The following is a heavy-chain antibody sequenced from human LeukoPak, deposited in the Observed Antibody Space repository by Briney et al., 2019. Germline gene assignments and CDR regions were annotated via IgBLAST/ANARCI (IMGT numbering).Heavy chain of an antibody. Sequence: GGSLRLSCAVSGITLSNYGMSWVRQAPGKGLEWVAGISDSGGRTNYADSVKGRFTISRDNPKNTLYLQMNSLRPEDTAVYFCAKRGVVIRVILVGLHKEAYYFDSWGQGALVTVSS. CDR1: GITLSNYG. CDR3: AKRGVVIRVILVGLHKEAYYFDS. D-gene: IGHD3-22*01. CDR2: ISDSGGRT. J-gene: IGHJ4*02. V-gene: IGHV3-23*01.